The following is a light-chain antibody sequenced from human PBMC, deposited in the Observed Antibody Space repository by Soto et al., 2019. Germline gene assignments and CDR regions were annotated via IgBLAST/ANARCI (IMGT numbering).Light chain of an antibody. V-gene: IGLV2-14*01. CDR1: SSDVGGYNS. CDR3: SSFTSSSTLV. Sequence: QSALTQPASVSGSPGQSITISRTGTSSDVGGYNSVSWYQHHPGKAPQLMIYEVSNRPSGVSNRFSGSKSGNTASLTISGLQAEDEAEYYCSSFTSSSTLVFGGGTKLTVL. J-gene: IGLJ3*02. CDR2: EVS.